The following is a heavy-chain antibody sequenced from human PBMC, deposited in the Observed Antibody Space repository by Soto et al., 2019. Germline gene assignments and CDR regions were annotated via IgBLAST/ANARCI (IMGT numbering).Heavy chain of an antibody. J-gene: IGHJ6*03. CDR1: GYTFTSYG. Sequence: ASVKVSCKASGYTFTSYGISWVRQAPGQGLEWMGWISAYNGNTNYAQKLQGRVTMTTDTSTSTAYMELRSLRSDDTAVYYCARDSSSWSGHYYMYFWGKGTTVTVAS. CDR3: ARDSSSWSGHYYMYF. V-gene: IGHV1-18*01. CDR2: ISAYNGNT. D-gene: IGHD6-13*01.